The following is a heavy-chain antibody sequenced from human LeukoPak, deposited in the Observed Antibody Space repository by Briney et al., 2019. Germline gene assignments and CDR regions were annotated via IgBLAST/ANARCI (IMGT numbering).Heavy chain of an antibody. D-gene: IGHD5-18*01. CDR3: ARVRLPPYYYYYYYMDV. CDR1: GGSFSGYS. J-gene: IGHJ6*03. Sequence: SETLSLTCAVYGGSFSGYSWTWIRQPPGKGLEWTGEFNHSGSTTYNPSLKSRVTISVNTSKNHFSLKLPSVTAAETAVYYCARVRLPPYYYYYYYMDVWGKGTTVTVSS. V-gene: IGHV4-34*01. CDR2: FNHSGST.